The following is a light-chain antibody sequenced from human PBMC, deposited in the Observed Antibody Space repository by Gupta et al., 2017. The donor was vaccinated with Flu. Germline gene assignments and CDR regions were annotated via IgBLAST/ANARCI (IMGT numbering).Light chain of an antibody. CDR2: EVS. CDR1: SSDVGRYNY. Sequence: QSALTQPASVSGSPGQSITISCTGTSSDVGRYNYVSWYQQHPGKAPKLMIYEVSNRPSGVSNRSSGSKSGNTASLIISGLQTEDEADYYCSSYTSSDTFVFGTGTTVTVL. J-gene: IGLJ1*01. CDR3: SSYTSSDTFV. V-gene: IGLV2-14*01.